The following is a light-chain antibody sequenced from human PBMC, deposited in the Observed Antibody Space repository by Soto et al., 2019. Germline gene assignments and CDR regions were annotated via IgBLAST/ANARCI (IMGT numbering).Light chain of an antibody. CDR2: GAS. V-gene: IGKV3-15*01. Sequence: DIVMTQSPATLSVAPGERVTFSCRASQGVSRKLAWYQHKPGQAPRLLISGASTGATGIPARFSGSGSGTEFTRTISSLQSEDCAIYYCQQYHTSPITFCGGTKVEIK. J-gene: IGKJ4*01. CDR1: QGVSRK. CDR3: QQYHTSPIT.